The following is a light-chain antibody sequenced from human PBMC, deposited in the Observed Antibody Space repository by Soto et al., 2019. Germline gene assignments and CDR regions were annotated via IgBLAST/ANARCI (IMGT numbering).Light chain of an antibody. CDR1: SSDVGSYNY. Sequence: QSALTQPRSVSGSPGQSVTISCTGTSSDVGSYNYVSWYQQHPGKAPKLMIYDVSKRPSGVPDRFSGSKSGNTASLTISGLQAEDEADYHCCSYAGSYTYVFGTGTKVTVL. J-gene: IGLJ1*01. V-gene: IGLV2-11*01. CDR3: CSYAGSYTYV. CDR2: DVS.